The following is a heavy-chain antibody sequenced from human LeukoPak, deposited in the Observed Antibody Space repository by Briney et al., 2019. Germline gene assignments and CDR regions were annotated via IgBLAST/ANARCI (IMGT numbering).Heavy chain of an antibody. CDR2: ISSSGSTI. Sequence: GGSLRLSCAASGFTFSSYEMNWGRQAPGKGLEWVSYISSSGSTIYYADSVKGRFTISRDNAKNSLYLQMNSLRAEDTAVYYCARSGAGGGYYYYYGMDVWGQGTTVTVSS. V-gene: IGHV3-48*03. D-gene: IGHD3-10*01. CDR3: ARSGAGGGYYYYYGMDV. J-gene: IGHJ6*02. CDR1: GFTFSSYE.